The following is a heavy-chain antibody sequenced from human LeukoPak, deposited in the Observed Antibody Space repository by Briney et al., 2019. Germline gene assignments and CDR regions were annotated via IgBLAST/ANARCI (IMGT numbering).Heavy chain of an antibody. CDR2: IKTDGSTT. CDR1: GFTFSSSW. V-gene: IGHV3-74*01. D-gene: IGHD2-2*01. Sequence: GGXLXLSXXVSGFTFSSSWMHWVRQAPGKGLVWVSHIKTDGSTTAYADSVKGRFTISRDNAKNTLYLQMNSLRAEDTGVYYCARGNQQLPRSTPDYWGQGTLVTVSS. J-gene: IGHJ4*02. CDR3: ARGNQQLPRSTPDY.